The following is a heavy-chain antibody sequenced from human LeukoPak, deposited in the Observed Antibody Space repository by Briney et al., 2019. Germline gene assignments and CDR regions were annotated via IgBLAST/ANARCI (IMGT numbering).Heavy chain of an antibody. J-gene: IGHJ4*02. CDR2: ISWNSGSI. CDR3: AKDRLVRGVIRYYFDY. D-gene: IGHD3-10*01. V-gene: IGHV3-9*01. CDR1: GFTFDDYA. Sequence: GGSLRLSCAASGFTFDDYAMHWVRQAPGKGLEWVSGISWNSGSIGYADSVKGRFTISRDNAKNSLYLQMNSLRAEDTALYYCAKDRLVRGVIRYYFDYWGQGTLVTVSS.